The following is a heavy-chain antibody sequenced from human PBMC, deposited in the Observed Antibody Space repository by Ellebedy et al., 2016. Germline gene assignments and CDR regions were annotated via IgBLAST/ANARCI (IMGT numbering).Heavy chain of an antibody. CDR3: ARDLEVTTMYYYYYYYMDV. CDR2: INPNSGGT. CDR1: GYTLTELS. J-gene: IGHJ6*03. Sequence: ASVKVSXXVSGYTLTELSMHWVRQAPGQGLEWMGWINPNSGGTNYAQKFQGRVTMTRDTSISTAYMELSRLRSDDTAVYYCARDLEVTTMYYYYYYYMDVWGKGTTVTVSS. V-gene: IGHV1-2*02. D-gene: IGHD4-11*01.